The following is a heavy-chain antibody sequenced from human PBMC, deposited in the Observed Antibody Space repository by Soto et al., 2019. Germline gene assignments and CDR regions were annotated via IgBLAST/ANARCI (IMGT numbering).Heavy chain of an antibody. CDR3: ARDSGPLYCSGGSCYSGDFDY. V-gene: IGHV3-30-3*01. D-gene: IGHD2-15*01. Sequence: QVQLVESGGGVVQPGRSLRLSCAASGFTFSSYAMHWVRQAPGKGLEWVAVISYDGSNKYYADSVKGRFTISRDNSKNTRYLQMNSLRAEDTAVYYCARDSGPLYCSGGSCYSGDFDYWGQGTLVTVSS. CDR1: GFTFSSYA. J-gene: IGHJ4*02. CDR2: ISYDGSNK.